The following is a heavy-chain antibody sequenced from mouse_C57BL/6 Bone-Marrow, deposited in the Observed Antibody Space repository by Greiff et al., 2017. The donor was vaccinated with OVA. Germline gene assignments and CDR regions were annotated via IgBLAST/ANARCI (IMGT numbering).Heavy chain of an antibody. CDR1: GYTFTSYW. Sequence: QVQLQQPGAELVRPGSSVKLSCKASGYTFTSYWMDWVKQRPGRGLEWIGNIYPSDSETHYNQKFKDKATLTVDKSSSTAYMQLSSLTSDDSAVCYCARWGSSSKAMDYWGQGTSVTVSS. CDR2: IYPSDSET. D-gene: IGHD1-1*01. J-gene: IGHJ4*01. CDR3: ARWGSSSKAMDY. V-gene: IGHV1-61*01.